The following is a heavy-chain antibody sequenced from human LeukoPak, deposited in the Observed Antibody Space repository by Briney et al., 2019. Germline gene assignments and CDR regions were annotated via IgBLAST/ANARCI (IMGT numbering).Heavy chain of an antibody. CDR3: AKQEGWGKRIDY. Sequence: PGRSLRLSCAASGFTFSSYAMSWVRQAPGKGLEWVSAISGSGGSTYYADSVKGRFTISRDNSKNTLYLQMNSLRAEDTAVYYCAKQEGWGKRIDYWGQGTLVTVSS. V-gene: IGHV3-23*01. J-gene: IGHJ4*02. D-gene: IGHD3-16*01. CDR1: GFTFSSYA. CDR2: ISGSGGST.